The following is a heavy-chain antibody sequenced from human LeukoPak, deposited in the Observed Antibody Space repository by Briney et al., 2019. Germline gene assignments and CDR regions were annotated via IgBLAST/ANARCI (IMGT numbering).Heavy chain of an antibody. Sequence: GGSLRLSCAASGFTFSSYWMHWVRQAPGKGLVWVSRINSDGSSTSYADSVKGRFTISRDNAKNSLYLQMNSLRAEDTAVYYCARDGVVVIMADNVDAFDIWGQGTMVTVSS. D-gene: IGHD3-22*01. CDR2: INSDGSST. V-gene: IGHV3-74*01. CDR3: ARDGVVVIMADNVDAFDI. J-gene: IGHJ3*02. CDR1: GFTFSSYW.